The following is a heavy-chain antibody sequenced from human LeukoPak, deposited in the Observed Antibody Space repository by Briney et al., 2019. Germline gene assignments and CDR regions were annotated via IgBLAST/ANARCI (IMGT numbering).Heavy chain of an antibody. CDR3: AVGYSGYDPNIYYYYYYMDV. Sequence: ASVKVSCKASGCTFSSYAVSWVRLTPGQGLEWLGGIIPVFGTANYAQKFQGRVTITADKSTSTAYMELSSLRSEDAAVYYCAVGYSGYDPNIYYYYYYMDVWGKGTTVTVSS. J-gene: IGHJ6*03. D-gene: IGHD5-12*01. CDR2: IIPVFGTA. CDR1: GCTFSSYA. V-gene: IGHV1-69*06.